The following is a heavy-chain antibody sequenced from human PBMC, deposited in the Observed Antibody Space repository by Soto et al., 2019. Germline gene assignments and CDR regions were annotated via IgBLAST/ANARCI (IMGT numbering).Heavy chain of an antibody. CDR2: ISGNSGKT. V-gene: IGHV3-23*01. CDR1: GFTFSSHA. J-gene: IGHJ4*01. D-gene: IGHD2-8*01. Sequence: GSLRLSCTASGFTFSSHAMSWVRQAPGKELEWVSTISGNSGKTNYAESVKGRFSISRDNSKNTVHLQLDSLRAEDTAVYFCAKLGFVLMELYYFHQWGHGTLVTVSS. CDR3: AKLGFVLMELYYFHQ.